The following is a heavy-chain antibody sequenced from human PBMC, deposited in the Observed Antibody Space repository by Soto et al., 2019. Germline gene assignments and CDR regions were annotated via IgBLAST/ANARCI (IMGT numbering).Heavy chain of an antibody. V-gene: IGHV4-59*12. D-gene: IGHD2-8*02. Sequence: SETLSLTCTVSGGSISSYYWSWIRQPPGKGLECIWYIYYSGSTNYNPSLKSRVTISVDTSKNQFSLKLTSLTAADTAVYYCARDKITGLFDYWGQGTLVTVSS. CDR1: GGSISSYY. CDR2: IYYSGST. CDR3: ARDKITGLFDY. J-gene: IGHJ4*02.